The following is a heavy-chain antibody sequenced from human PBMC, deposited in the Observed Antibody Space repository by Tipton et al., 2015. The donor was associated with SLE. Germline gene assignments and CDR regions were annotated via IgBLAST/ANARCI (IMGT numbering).Heavy chain of an antibody. V-gene: IGHV4-61*02. D-gene: IGHD2-21*01. J-gene: IGHJ3*02. CDR2: VYATGST. CDR3: AGPIRQDGFDI. CDR1: GGSITSGSYY. Sequence: LRLSCTVSGGSITSGSYYWSWIRQPAGKGLEWIGRVYATGSTYYNPSLKSRVTISLDSSKNQIFLNLTSVTAADTAMYYCAGPIRQDGFDIWGQGTMVTVSS.